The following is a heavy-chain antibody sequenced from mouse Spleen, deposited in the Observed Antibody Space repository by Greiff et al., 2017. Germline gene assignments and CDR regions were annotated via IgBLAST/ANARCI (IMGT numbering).Heavy chain of an antibody. D-gene: IGHD1-1*01. CDR1: GFTFSSYT. CDR2: ISNGGGST. Sequence: EVHLVESGGGLVQPGGSLKLSCAASGFTFSSYTMSWVRQTPEKRLEWVAYISNGGGSTYYPDTVKGRFTISRDNAKNTLYLQMSSLKSEDTAMYYCARHKDYYGSTHYAMDYWGQGTSVTVSS. CDR3: ARHKDYYGSTHYAMDY. V-gene: IGHV5-12-2*01. J-gene: IGHJ4*01.